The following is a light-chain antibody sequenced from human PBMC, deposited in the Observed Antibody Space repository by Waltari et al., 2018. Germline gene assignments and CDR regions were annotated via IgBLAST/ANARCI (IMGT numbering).Light chain of an antibody. CDR1: SSNIRAGYG. CDR3: QSHDSSLRWV. V-gene: IGLV1-40*01. Sequence: QSALTQPPSVSGAPGQRVTISATGSSSNIRAGYGVHWFQQIPGTAPKVLISGDNIRPSGVPDRFSASKSGTSASLAITGVQPEDEAVYFCQSHDSSLRWVFGGGTKLTVL. J-gene: IGLJ2*01. CDR2: GDN.